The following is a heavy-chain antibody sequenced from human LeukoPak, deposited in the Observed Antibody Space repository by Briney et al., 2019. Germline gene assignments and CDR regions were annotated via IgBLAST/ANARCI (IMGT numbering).Heavy chain of an antibody. V-gene: IGHV4-59*11. D-gene: IGHD4-17*01. CDR3: ARDLVTVTKGFDI. CDR2: ISYIGST. CDR1: DDSFSSHY. Sequence: SSETLSLTCAVSDDSFSSHYWTWIRQPPGKGLEWIGYISYIGSTNYNPSLKSRVTISIDTSKNQFSLKLSSVTAADTAGYYCARDLVTVTKGFDIWGQGTMVSVSS. J-gene: IGHJ3*02.